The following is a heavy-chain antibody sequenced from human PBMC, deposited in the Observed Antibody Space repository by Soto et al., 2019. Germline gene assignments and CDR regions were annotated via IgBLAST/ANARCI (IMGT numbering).Heavy chain of an antibody. J-gene: IGHJ6*01. CDR1: GGTFSSYA. V-gene: IGHV1-69*01. CDR2: IIPIFGTA. D-gene: IGHD2-8*02. CDR3: ASGLVWYYYYYYGMDV. Sequence: QVQLVQSGAEVKKPGSSVKVSCKASGGTFSSYAISWVRQAPGQGLEWMGGIIPIFGTANYAQKFQGRVTITADESTGTAYMELCSLRSEDTAVYYCASGLVWYYYYYYGMDVWGQGTTVTVSS.